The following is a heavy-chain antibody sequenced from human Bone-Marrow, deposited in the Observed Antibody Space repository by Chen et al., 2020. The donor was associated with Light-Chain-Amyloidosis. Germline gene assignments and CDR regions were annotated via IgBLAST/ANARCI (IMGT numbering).Heavy chain of an antibody. D-gene: IGHD2-21*01. Sequence: QVHLQESGPGLVKASETLSLTCSVSGGSVSSSTYYWSWIRQPPGKGLEWIGYFYYSGKTNYNPSRTSRVTISGDTSRNEFSLKLTSVTAVDTALYYCARGSYFASLFLEFWGQGTLVTVSS. V-gene: IGHV4-61*01. CDR1: GGSVSSSTYY. CDR3: ARGSYFASLFLEF. CDR2: FYYSGKT. J-gene: IGHJ4*02.